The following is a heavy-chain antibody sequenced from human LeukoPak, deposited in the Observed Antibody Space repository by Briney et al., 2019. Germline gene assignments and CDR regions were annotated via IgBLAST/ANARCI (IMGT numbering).Heavy chain of an antibody. CDR1: GFTFSSYW. CDR2: IKQDGSEK. Sequence: GGSLRLSCAASGFTFSSYWMSWVRQAPGKGLEWVANIKQDGSEKYYVDSVKGRFTISRDNAKNSLYLQMNSLRAEDTAVYYCASLVGATFYYYYMDVWGKGTTVTVSS. CDR3: ASLVGATFYYYYMDV. D-gene: IGHD1-26*01. V-gene: IGHV3-7*01. J-gene: IGHJ6*03.